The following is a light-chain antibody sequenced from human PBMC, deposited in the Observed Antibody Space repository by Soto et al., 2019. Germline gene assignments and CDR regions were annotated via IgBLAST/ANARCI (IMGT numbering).Light chain of an antibody. CDR2: DAS. CDR3: QQRSNWTIT. V-gene: IGKV3-11*01. CDR1: QSVSSY. J-gene: IGKJ5*01. Sequence: EIVWTQSPATLSLSPGERATLSCRASQSVSSYLAWYQTKPGQAPRILIYDASNRATGIPARFSGSGSGTDFNLTISRLETEDFAVYYCQQRSNWTITFGQGTRLEIK.